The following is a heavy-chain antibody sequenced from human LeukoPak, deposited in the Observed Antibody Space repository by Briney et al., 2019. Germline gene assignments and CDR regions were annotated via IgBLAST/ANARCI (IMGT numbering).Heavy chain of an antibody. CDR2: ISWNSGSI. J-gene: IGHJ4*02. CDR1: GFTFDDYA. Sequence: GRSLRLSCAASGFTFDDYAMHWVRQAPGKGLEWVSGISWNSGSIGYADSVKGRFTISRDNAKNSLYLQMNSLRAEDMALYYCVRGGGYGSGSSFDYWGQGTLVTVSS. D-gene: IGHD3-10*01. CDR3: VRGGGYGSGSSFDY. V-gene: IGHV3-9*03.